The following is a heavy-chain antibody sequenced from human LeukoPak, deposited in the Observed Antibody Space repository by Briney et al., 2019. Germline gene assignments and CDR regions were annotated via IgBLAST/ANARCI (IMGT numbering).Heavy chain of an antibody. Sequence: GGSLRLSCAASGFTFSSYWMHWVRQAPGKGLMWVSRINADGTTTNYADSVKGRFTISRDNAKNTVYLEMNSLRAEDTAVYFCANGAFRLYYVDVWGKGTTVTVSS. D-gene: IGHD2/OR15-2a*01. CDR2: INADGTTT. J-gene: IGHJ6*03. CDR3: ANGAFRLYYVDV. CDR1: GFTFSSYW. V-gene: IGHV3-74*01.